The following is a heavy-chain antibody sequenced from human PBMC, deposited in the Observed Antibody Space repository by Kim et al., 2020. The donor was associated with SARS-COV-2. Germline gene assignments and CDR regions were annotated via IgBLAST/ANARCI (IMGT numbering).Heavy chain of an antibody. Sequence: GGSLRLSCAASGFTFSNAWMSWVRQAPGKGLEWVGRIKSKTDGGTTDYAAPVKGRFTISRDDSKNTLYLQMNSLKTEDTAVYYCTTAGYGDLYTEVYYYYGMDVWGQGTTVTVSS. CDR2: IKSKTDGGTT. V-gene: IGHV3-15*01. J-gene: IGHJ6*02. D-gene: IGHD4-17*01. CDR1: GFTFSNAW. CDR3: TTAGYGDLYTEVYYYYGMDV.